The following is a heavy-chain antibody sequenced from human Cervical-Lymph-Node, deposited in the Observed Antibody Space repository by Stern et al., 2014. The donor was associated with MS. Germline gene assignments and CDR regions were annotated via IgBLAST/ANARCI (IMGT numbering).Heavy chain of an antibody. J-gene: IGHJ6*02. Sequence: VQLVESGGGVVQPGRSLRLSCAASGFTFSSYGMHWVRQAPGKGLEWVAVIWYDGSNKYYADSVKGRFTISRDNSKNTLYLQMNSLRAEDTAVYYCARAKRGYSYGSNYYYGMDVWGQGTTVTVSS. CDR3: ARAKRGYSYGSNYYYGMDV. CDR1: GFTFSSYG. CDR2: IWYDGSNK. D-gene: IGHD5-18*01. V-gene: IGHV3-33*01.